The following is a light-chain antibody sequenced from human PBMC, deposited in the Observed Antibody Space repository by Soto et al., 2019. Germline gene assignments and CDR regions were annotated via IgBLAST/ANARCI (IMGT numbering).Light chain of an antibody. Sequence: DIQMTQSPSTLSASVGDTVTITCRASQSISSWLAWYQQKPGKAPKLLIYKASSLQSGVPSRFSGIGSGTEFTRTISSLQPDDFATYYCQQYNFYSRTFGQGTKVEIK. V-gene: IGKV1-5*03. J-gene: IGKJ1*01. CDR3: QQYNFYSRT. CDR1: QSISSW. CDR2: KAS.